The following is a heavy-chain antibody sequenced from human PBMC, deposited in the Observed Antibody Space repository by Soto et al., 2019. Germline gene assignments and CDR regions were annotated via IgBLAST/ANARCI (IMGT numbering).Heavy chain of an antibody. D-gene: IGHD2-2*01. CDR1: GGSISSSNW. Sequence: SEILSLTCAVSGGSISSSNWWSWVRQPPGKGLEWIGEIYHSGSTNYNPSLKSRVTISVDKSKNQFSLKLSSVTAADTAVYYCARDPSSFQPFDYWGQGTLVTVSS. J-gene: IGHJ4*02. CDR3: ARDPSSFQPFDY. V-gene: IGHV4-4*02. CDR2: IYHSGST.